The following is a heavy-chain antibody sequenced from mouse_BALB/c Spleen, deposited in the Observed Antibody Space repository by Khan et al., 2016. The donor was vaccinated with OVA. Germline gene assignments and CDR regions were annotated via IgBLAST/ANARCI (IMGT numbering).Heavy chain of an antibody. CDR1: GFSFSTYS. Sequence: EVELVESGGDLVRPGGSLKLSCAASGFSFSTYSMSWVRQTPEKRLEWVATISSGGSYTYYPDSVKGRFIIPRDNAKNTLCLQMSSLKCEDTDMYYSTRHRSYYGSNPCVDYWGKGTTLTVSS. V-gene: IGHV5-6-4*01. D-gene: IGHD1-1*01. CDR3: TRHRSYYGSNPCVDY. J-gene: IGHJ2*01. CDR2: ISSGGSYT.